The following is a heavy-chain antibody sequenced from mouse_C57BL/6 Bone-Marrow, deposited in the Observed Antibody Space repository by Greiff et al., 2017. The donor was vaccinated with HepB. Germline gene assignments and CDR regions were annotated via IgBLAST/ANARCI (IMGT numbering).Heavy chain of an antibody. D-gene: IGHD1-1*01. CDR3: ASGGENYYGSLAY. Sequence: EVQLQQSGPVLVKPGASVKMSCKASGYTFTDYYMNWVKQSHGKRLEWIGVINPYNGGTSYNQKFKGKATLTVDKSSSTAYMELNSLTSEDSAVYYCASGGENYYGSLAYWGQGTLVTVSA. J-gene: IGHJ3*01. CDR2: INPYNGGT. CDR1: GYTFTDYY. V-gene: IGHV1-19*01.